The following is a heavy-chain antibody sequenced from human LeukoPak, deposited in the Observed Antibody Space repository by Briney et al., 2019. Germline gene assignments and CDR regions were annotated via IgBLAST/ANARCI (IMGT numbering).Heavy chain of an antibody. Sequence: GGSLRLSCAASGFPFSSYAMSWVRQAPGKGLEWVSTISNSDDSTYYADSVKGRFTISRDNAKNSLYLQMNSLRAEDTAVYYCAELGITMIGGVWGKGTTVTISS. V-gene: IGHV3-23*01. D-gene: IGHD3-10*02. CDR3: AELGITMIGGV. CDR2: ISNSDDST. J-gene: IGHJ6*04. CDR1: GFPFSSYA.